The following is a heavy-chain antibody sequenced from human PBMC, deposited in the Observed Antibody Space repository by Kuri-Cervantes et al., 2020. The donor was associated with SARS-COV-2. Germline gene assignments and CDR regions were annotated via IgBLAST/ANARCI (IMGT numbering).Heavy chain of an antibody. CDR2: ISTSGSLI. V-gene: IGHV3-48*03. CDR1: GFTFSSYE. D-gene: IGHD2-8*01. J-gene: IGHJ4*02. Sequence: GESLKISCAASGFTFSSYEMNWVRQAPGKGLEWVSYISTSGSLIYYADSVKGRFTISRDNAKNTLYLQMNSLRAEDTAVYYCARDLVFPSFDYWGQGTLVTVSS. CDR3: ARDLVFPSFDY.